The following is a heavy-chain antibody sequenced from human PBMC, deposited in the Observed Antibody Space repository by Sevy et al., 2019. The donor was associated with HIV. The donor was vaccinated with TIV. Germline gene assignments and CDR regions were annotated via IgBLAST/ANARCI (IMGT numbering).Heavy chain of an antibody. Sequence: GGSLRLSCAASGFTFSSYAMSWVRQAPGKGLEWVSAISGSGGSTYYADSVKGRFTISRDNSKNTLYLQMNSLRAEDTAVYYCAKDIYCGGDCYHDYYYYMDVWGKGTTVTVSS. J-gene: IGHJ6*03. V-gene: IGHV3-23*01. CDR2: ISGSGGST. CDR3: AKDIYCGGDCYHDYYYYMDV. CDR1: GFTFSSYA. D-gene: IGHD2-21*01.